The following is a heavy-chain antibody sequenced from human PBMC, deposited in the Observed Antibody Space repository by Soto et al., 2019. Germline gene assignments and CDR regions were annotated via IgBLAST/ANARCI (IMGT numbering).Heavy chain of an antibody. CDR2: FDPEGGET. Sequence: ASVKVSCKVSGYTLTELSMHWVRQAPGKGLEWMGGFDPEGGETIYAQKFQGRVTMTEDTSTDTAYVELSSLRSEDTAVYYCATAIRFLEWPDAFDIWGQGTMVTVSS. J-gene: IGHJ3*02. CDR3: ATAIRFLEWPDAFDI. CDR1: GYTLTELS. D-gene: IGHD3-3*01. V-gene: IGHV1-24*01.